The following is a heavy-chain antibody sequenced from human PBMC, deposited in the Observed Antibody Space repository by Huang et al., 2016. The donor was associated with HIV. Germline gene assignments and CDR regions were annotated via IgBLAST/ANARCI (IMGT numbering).Heavy chain of an antibody. Sequence: QVHLQQWGAGLLKSAETLSLTCAVYGGSLSGYYWSWLRQTPGKGREWIGEINHLGSPNYNPSLKSRVSISIDGSKKQFSLKLRSISDADTAVYFGARDATKNPRGWFDPWGQGTLVTVSS. CDR3: ARDATKNPRGWFDP. D-gene: IGHD3-10*01. CDR2: INHLGSP. J-gene: IGHJ5*02. V-gene: IGHV4-34*02. CDR1: GGSLSGYY.